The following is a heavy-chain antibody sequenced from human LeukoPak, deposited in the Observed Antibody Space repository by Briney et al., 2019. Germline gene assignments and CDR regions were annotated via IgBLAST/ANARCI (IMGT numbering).Heavy chain of an antibody. V-gene: IGHV3-11*04. CDR1: GFTFSDYY. D-gene: IGHD3-10*01. Sequence: GGSLRLSCAASGFTFSDYYMSWIRQAPGKGLEWVSYISSSGSTIYYADSVKGRFTISRDNAKNSLYLQMNSLRAEDTAVYYRARQPQWFGSALYYMDVWGKGTTVTVSS. CDR2: ISSSGSTI. J-gene: IGHJ6*03. CDR3: ARQPQWFGSALYYMDV.